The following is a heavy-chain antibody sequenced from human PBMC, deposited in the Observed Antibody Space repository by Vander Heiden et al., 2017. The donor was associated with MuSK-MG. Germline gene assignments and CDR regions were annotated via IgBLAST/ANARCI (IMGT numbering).Heavy chain of an antibody. CDR2: IYYSGST. D-gene: IGHD2-21*02. CDR3: ARSLEVTLSPDAFDI. Sequence: QLQLQESGPGLVKPSETLSLTCIVSGGSISSSSYYWGWIRQPPGKGLEWIGAIYYSGSTFYNPSLKSRVTISVDTSKNQFSLKLSSVTAADTAVYYCARSLEVTLSPDAFDIWGQGTLVTVSS. J-gene: IGHJ3*02. CDR1: GGSISSSSYY. V-gene: IGHV4-39*01.